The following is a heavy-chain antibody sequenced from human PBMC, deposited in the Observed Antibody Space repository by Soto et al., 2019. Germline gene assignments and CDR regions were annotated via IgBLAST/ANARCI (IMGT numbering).Heavy chain of an antibody. J-gene: IGHJ2*01. V-gene: IGHV1-69*12. CDR1: GGTFSSYA. CDR3: ARVVTVVKSFHYWYFDL. CDR2: IIPIFGTA. D-gene: IGHD2-15*01. Sequence: QVQLVQSGAEVKKPGSSVKVSCKASGGTFSSYAISWVRQAPGQGLEWMGGIIPIFGTANYAQKFQGRDTITADESTSPAYMELSSLRSEDTAVYYCARVVTVVKSFHYWYFDLWGRGTLVTVSS.